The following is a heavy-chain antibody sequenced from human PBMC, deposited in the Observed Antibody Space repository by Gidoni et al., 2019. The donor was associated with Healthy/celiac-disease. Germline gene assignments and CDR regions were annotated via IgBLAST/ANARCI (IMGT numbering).Heavy chain of an antibody. J-gene: IGHJ4*02. CDR3: ARDGGYSYGSLDY. D-gene: IGHD5-18*01. Sequence: QVQLQESGPGLVKPSQTLSLTCTVSGGSISSGAYYWSWIRQPPGKGLEWIGYIYYSGSTYDNPSLKSRVTISVDTSKNQFSLKLSSVTAADTAVYYCARDGGYSYGSLDYWGQGTLVTVSS. V-gene: IGHV4-30-4*01. CDR1: GGSISSGAYY. CDR2: IYYSGST.